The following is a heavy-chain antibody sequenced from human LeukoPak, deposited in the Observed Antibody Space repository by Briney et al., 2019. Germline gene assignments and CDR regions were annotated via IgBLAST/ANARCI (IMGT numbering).Heavy chain of an antibody. CDR3: ARVVTMVRGVIPLYYFDY. CDR2: IIPIFGTA. J-gene: IGHJ4*02. D-gene: IGHD3-10*01. V-gene: IGHV1-69*13. CDR1: GGTFSSYA. Sequence: SVKVSCKASGGTFSSYAISWVRQAPGQGLEWMGGIIPIFGTANYAQKFQGRVAITADESTSTAYMELSSLRSEDTAVYYCARVVTMVRGVIPLYYFDYWGQGTLVTVSS.